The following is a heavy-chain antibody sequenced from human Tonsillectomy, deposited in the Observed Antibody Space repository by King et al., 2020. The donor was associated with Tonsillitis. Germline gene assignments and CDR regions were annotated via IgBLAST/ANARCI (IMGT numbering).Heavy chain of an antibody. V-gene: IGHV1-46*03. Sequence: SGAEVKKPGASVKVSCKASGYTFTSYYMQWVRQAPGQGLEWMGIINPSDGSTNYAQKFQGRVTMTRDTSTSTVYMELSSLRSEDTAVYYCARGSEGYSSSWSYWFDPWGQGTLVTVSS. CDR3: ARGSEGYSSSWSYWFDP. D-gene: IGHD6-13*01. CDR1: GYTFTSYY. J-gene: IGHJ5*02. CDR2: INPSDGST.